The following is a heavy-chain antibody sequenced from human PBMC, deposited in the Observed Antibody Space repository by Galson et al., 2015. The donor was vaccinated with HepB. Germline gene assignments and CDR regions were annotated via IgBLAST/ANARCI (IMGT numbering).Heavy chain of an antibody. V-gene: IGHV3-11*06. D-gene: IGHD5-24*01. Sequence: SLRLSCAASGFTFSDYYMSWIRQAPGKGLEWVSYISSSSSYTNYADSVKGRFTISRDNAKNSLYLQMNSLRAEDTAVYYCARDRRWRVNYYGMDVWGQGTTVTVSS. J-gene: IGHJ6*02. CDR1: GFTFSDYY. CDR2: ISSSSSYT. CDR3: ARDRRWRVNYYGMDV.